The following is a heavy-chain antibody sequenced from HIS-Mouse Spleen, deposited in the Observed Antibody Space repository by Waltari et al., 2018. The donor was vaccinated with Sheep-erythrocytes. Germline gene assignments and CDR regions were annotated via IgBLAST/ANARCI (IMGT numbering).Heavy chain of an antibody. CDR3: ARVPDDAFDI. CDR1: GYTFTSYY. V-gene: IGHV1-46*03. Sequence: QVQLVQSGAEVKKPGASVKVSCKASGYTFTSYYMHWVRQAPGQGLGWMGIINRTGGRTSYAQKCQGRVTMTRDTSTSTVYMELSSLRSEDTAVYYCARVPDDAFDIWGQGTMVTVSS. J-gene: IGHJ3*02. CDR2: INRTGGRT.